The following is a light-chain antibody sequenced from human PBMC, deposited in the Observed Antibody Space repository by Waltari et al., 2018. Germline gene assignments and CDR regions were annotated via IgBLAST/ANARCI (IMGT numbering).Light chain of an antibody. Sequence: QSALAQPASVSGSPGQSVTISCTGTGSDVGGFNYVSWYQQHPGKGPKFIIYNVSVRPSAISSRFSGSKSGTTASLTISGLQAEDEADYYCGSYSGTTTYVFGTGTYVTVL. CDR3: GSYSGTTTYV. CDR2: NVS. CDR1: GSDVGGFNY. V-gene: IGLV2-14*03. J-gene: IGLJ1*01.